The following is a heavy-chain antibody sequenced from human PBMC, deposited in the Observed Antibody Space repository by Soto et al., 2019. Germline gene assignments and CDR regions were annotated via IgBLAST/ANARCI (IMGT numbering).Heavy chain of an antibody. V-gene: IGHV3-9*01. CDR2: INRNSGSI. D-gene: IGHD4-17*01. J-gene: IGHJ4*02. CDR3: ARDKPDYGEIDY. Sequence: GGSLRLSCAASGFTFDDYAMHWVRQAPGKGLEWVSGINRNSGSISYADSVKGRFTISRDNAKNTLYLQMNSLRAEDTAVYYCARDKPDYGEIDYWXQGTLVTVS. CDR1: GFTFDDYA.